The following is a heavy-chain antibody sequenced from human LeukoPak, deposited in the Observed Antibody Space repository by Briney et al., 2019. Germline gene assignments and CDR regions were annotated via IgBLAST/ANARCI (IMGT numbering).Heavy chain of an antibody. J-gene: IGHJ4*02. CDR3: VRLASFRGGIDY. Sequence: TPGESLNISCEGSGYSFTSYWIGWVRQMPGKGLEGMGIIYPGDSDTRYSPSFQGQVTISADKAISTAYLQWSRLKASDTVTYYCVRLASFRGGIDYWGQGTLVTVSS. CDR2: IYPGDSDT. V-gene: IGHV5-51*03. CDR1: GYSFTSYW. D-gene: IGHD3-10*01.